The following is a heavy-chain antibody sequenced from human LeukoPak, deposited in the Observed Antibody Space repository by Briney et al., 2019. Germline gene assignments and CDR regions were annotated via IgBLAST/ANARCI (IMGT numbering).Heavy chain of an antibody. CDR2: IWYDGSNK. J-gene: IGHJ4*02. D-gene: IGHD6-19*01. CDR3: AKDPVAEQWLVGYFDY. V-gene: IGHV3-33*06. CDR1: GFTFSSYG. Sequence: GRSLRLSCAASGFTFSSYGMHWVRQAPGKGLEWVAVIWYDGSNKYYADSVKGRFTISRDNSKNTLYLQMNSLRAEDTAVYYCAKDPVAEQWLVGYFDYWGQGTLVTVSS.